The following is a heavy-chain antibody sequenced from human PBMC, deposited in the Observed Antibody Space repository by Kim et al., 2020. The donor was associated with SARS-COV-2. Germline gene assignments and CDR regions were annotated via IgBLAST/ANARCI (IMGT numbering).Heavy chain of an antibody. CDR2: IKQHGSEI. CDR1: GFTFSNYW. V-gene: IGHV3-7*03. Sequence: GGSLRLSCAASGFTFSNYWMTWVRQAPGKGLEWVANIKQHGSEIYYVDSVKGRFTISRDDAKNSLYLQMNSLRAEDTALYYCARSNAMGVWGQGTTVTVSS. CDR3: ARSNAMGV. J-gene: IGHJ6*02.